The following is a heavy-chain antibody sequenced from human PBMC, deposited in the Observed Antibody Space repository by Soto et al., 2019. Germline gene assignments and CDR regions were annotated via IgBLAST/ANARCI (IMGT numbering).Heavy chain of an antibody. CDR1: VASISSSSYY. Sequence: TSETLSLTSTFSVASISSSSYYWGWIRQPPWKGLEGIGTIYYSGSTYYNPSLTSRVTISVDTSKNQLSLRLNSVTAADTAVYYCARHRRYCTGGNCGYYFDYWGQGALVTVSS. D-gene: IGHD2-15*01. J-gene: IGHJ4*02. CDR2: IYYSGST. CDR3: ARHRRYCTGGNCGYYFDY. V-gene: IGHV4-39*01.